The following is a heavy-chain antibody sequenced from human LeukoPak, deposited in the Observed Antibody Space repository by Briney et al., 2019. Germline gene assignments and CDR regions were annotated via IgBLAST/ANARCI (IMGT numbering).Heavy chain of an antibody. CDR3: AREEVSVISVTCCSGLGY. Sequence: GASVKVSCKASGYTFTGFYMHWVRQAPGQGLEWMGWINPNGGGTNYAQKFQGRVTMTRDTSINTAYMELSSLRSDDTAVYYCAREEVSVISVTCCSGLGYWGQGTLVTVSS. J-gene: IGHJ4*02. CDR2: INPNGGGT. V-gene: IGHV1-2*02. D-gene: IGHD3-10*01. CDR1: GYTFTGFY.